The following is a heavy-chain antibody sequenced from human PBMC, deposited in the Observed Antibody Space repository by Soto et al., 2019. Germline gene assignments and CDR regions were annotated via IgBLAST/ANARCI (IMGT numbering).Heavy chain of an antibody. Sequence: EVQLVESGGGLVQPGGSLRLSCATSGFTLSDHYMDWVRQAPGKGLEWIARTRNKRQSYTTKYAASVEGRFTISRDASGNSLFLQMNSLKSEDTXVXXXXXXXXXXXXXNFDYWGQGTLVTVSS. J-gene: IGHJ4*02. V-gene: IGHV3-72*01. CDR2: TRNKRQSYTT. CDR1: GFTLSDHY. CDR3: XXXXXXXXXXNFDY.